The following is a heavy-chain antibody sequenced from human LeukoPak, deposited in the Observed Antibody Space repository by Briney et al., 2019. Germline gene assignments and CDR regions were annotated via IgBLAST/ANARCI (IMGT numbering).Heavy chain of an antibody. V-gene: IGHV4-30-4*08. CDR1: GGSISSGDYY. CDR2: IYYTGNA. D-gene: IGHD1-26*01. J-gene: IGHJ5*02. Sequence: PSETLSLTCTVSGGSISSGDYYWSWIRQPPGKGLEWIAYIYYTGNAYYNPSLKSRVTISVDTSKNQFSLKLSSVTAADTAMYYCARVGLYSGSYYWFDPWGQGTLVTVSS. CDR3: ARVGLYSGSYYWFDP.